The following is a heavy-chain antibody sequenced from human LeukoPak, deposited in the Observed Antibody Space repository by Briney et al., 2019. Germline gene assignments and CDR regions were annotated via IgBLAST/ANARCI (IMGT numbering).Heavy chain of an antibody. CDR2: IYYSGST. V-gene: IGHV4-59*01. D-gene: IGHD6-19*01. J-gene: IGHJ5*02. Sequence: SETLSLTCTVSGGSISSYYWSWIRQPPGKGLEWIGYIYYSGSTNYNPSLKSRVTISVDTSKNQFSLKLSSVTAADTAVYYCARDDPSSGWYENWFDPWGQGTLVTVSS. CDR1: GGSISSYY. CDR3: ARDDPSSGWYENWFDP.